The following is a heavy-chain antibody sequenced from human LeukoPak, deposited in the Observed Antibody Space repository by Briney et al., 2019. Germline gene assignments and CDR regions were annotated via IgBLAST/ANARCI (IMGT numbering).Heavy chain of an antibody. CDR2: IKHNGSVK. CDR1: GFSFSTFW. Sequence: GGSLRLSCTASGFSFSTFWMNWVRQAPGKGLEWVANIKHNGSVKYYVDSVKGRFTISRDNAMQSLYLQMNSLRAEDTAVYYCAGGVSYWGRGTLVTVSS. V-gene: IGHV3-7*04. CDR3: AGGVSY. J-gene: IGHJ4*02.